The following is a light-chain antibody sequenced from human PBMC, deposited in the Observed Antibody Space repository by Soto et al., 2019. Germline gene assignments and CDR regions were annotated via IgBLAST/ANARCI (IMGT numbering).Light chain of an antibody. Sequence: EIVMTQSPATLSVSPGERATLSCRASQSVSNYVAWYQQKPGQAPRLLIYAASRRATGIPDRFSGSGSGTDFTLTISRLEPEDFAVYYCQQYGSSQTFGQGTKVDIK. J-gene: IGKJ1*01. CDR2: AAS. CDR1: QSVSNY. V-gene: IGKV3-20*01. CDR3: QQYGSSQT.